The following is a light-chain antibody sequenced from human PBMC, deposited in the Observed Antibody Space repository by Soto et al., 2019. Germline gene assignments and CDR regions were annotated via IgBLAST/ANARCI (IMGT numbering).Light chain of an antibody. V-gene: IGKV3-15*01. CDR3: QQYKNWPL. CDR1: QSVSSR. CDR2: GAS. J-gene: IGKJ5*01. Sequence: EIVMTQSPGTLSVSPGERVTLSCRASQSVSSRLVWYQRKPGQAPRLLLYGASTRATGIPVRFSGSGFGTEFTLTISSLQSEDFAVYYCQQYKNWPLFGQGTRLEIK.